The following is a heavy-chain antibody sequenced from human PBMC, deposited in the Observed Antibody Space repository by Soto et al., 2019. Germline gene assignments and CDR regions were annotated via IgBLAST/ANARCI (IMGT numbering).Heavy chain of an antibody. CDR3: AKDQGIAASHGID. CDR1: GFTFNNYG. V-gene: IGHV3-30*18. J-gene: IGHJ3*01. CDR2: ISSHGSDK. D-gene: IGHD6-13*01. Sequence: QVQLVESGGGVVQPGTSLRLSCAASGFTFNNYGMHWVRQAPGTGLEWVAAISSHGSDKYYADSVKGRLTISRDNSMNTLYLPMHSLRSEDTAVYYCAKDQGIAASHGIDWGQGTMVTVSS.